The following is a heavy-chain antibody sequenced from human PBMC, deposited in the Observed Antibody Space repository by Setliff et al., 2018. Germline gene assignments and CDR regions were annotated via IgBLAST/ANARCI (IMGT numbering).Heavy chain of an antibody. CDR3: AREQWLDQPGYYYMDV. J-gene: IGHJ6*03. CDR2: IYIGGSA. CDR1: GGSISSYY. D-gene: IGHD6-19*01. V-gene: IGHV4-4*07. Sequence: KASETLSLTCTVSGGSISSYYWSWILQPAGKGLEWIGHIYIGGSANYNPSLKSRVTMSIDTSKNQFSLKLNSVTAADMAVYYCAREQWLDQPGYYYMDVWAKGTTVTVSS.